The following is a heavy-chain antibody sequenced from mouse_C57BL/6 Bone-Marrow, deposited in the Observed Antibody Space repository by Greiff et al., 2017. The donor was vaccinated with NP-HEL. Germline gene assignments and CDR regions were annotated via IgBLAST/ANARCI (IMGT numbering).Heavy chain of an antibody. CDR2: INYDGSST. CDR1: GFTFSDYY. V-gene: IGHV5-16*01. D-gene: IGHD1-3*01. J-gene: IGHJ2*01. Sequence: EVKLMASEGGLVQPGSSMKLSCTASGFTFSDYYMAWVRQVPEKGLEWVANINYDGSSTYYLDSLKSRFIISRDNAKNILYLQMSSLKSEDTATYYCARESSRYYFDYWGQGTTLTVSS. CDR3: ARESSRYYFDY.